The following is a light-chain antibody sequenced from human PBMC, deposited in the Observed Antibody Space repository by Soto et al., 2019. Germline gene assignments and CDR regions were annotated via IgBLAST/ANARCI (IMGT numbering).Light chain of an antibody. J-gene: IGKJ1*01. CDR1: QSVSSSY. CDR3: QQYGSSPRT. CDR2: GAS. V-gene: IGKV3-20*01. Sequence: NFFSQSPGTLSLSPGERATLSCRASQSVSSSYLAWYQQKPGQAPRLLIYGASSRATGIPDRFSGSGSGTDFTLAISRLEPEDFAVYYCQQYGSSPRTFGQGTKVDIK.